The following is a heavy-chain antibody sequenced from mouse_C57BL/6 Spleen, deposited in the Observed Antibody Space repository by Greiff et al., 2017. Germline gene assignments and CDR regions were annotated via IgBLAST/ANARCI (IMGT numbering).Heavy chain of an antibody. CDR1: GFTFSSYA. CDR2: ISSGGDYI. D-gene: IGHD1-1*01. CDR3: TRDTHYYGSSYRYFDV. Sequence: EVKLVESGAGLVKPGGSLKLSCAASGFTFSSYAMSWVRQTPEKRLEWVAYISSGGDYIYYADTVKGRFTISRDNARNTLYLQMSSLKSEDTAMYYCTRDTHYYGSSYRYFDVWGTGTTVTVSS. J-gene: IGHJ1*03. V-gene: IGHV5-9-1*02.